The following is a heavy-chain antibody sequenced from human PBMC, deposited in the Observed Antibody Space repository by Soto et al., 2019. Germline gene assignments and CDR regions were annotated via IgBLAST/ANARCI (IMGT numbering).Heavy chain of an antibody. D-gene: IGHD3-10*01. CDR1: GGSFSGYY. V-gene: IGHV4-34*01. Sequence: SETLSLTCAVYGGSFSGYYWSWIRQPPGKGLEWIGEINHSGSTNYNPSLKSRVTISVDTSKNQFSLKLSSVTAADTAVYYCASGVVKLWRGDWFDPWGQGTLGTVSS. CDR3: ASGVVKLWRGDWFDP. CDR2: INHSGST. J-gene: IGHJ5*02.